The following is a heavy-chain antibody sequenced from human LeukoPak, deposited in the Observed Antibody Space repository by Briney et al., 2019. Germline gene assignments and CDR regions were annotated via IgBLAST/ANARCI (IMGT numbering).Heavy chain of an antibody. Sequence: GGSLRLSCTVSEFTFSNYWMSWVRQAPGKGLEWVANIKLEGSETYSVDSVKGRFTISRGNAKNSLYLQMNSLRAEDTALYYCARGGQYSGYYYFDYWGQGTLVTVSS. V-gene: IGHV3-7*01. CDR3: ARGGQYSGYYYFDY. D-gene: IGHD3-22*01. J-gene: IGHJ4*02. CDR2: IKLEGSET. CDR1: EFTFSNYW.